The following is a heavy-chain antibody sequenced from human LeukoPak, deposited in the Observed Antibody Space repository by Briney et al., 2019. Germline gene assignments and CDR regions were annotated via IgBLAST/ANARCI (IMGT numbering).Heavy chain of an antibody. CDR1: GGTFSNYA. CDR2: IIPIFCTA. Sequence: ASVKVSCKASGGTFSNYAISWVRHAPGQGLEWMGGIIPIFCTANYAQKFQGRVTITADESTSTAYMELSSLRSEDTAVYYCARPAASPLYYSLDHWGQGTLVTVSS. CDR3: ARPAASPLYYSLDH. D-gene: IGHD3-16*01. J-gene: IGHJ4*02. V-gene: IGHV1-69*13.